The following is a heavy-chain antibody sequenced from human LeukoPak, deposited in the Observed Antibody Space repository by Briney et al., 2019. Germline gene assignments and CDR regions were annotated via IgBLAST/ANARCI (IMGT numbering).Heavy chain of an antibody. V-gene: IGHV6-1*01. D-gene: IGHD6-19*01. CDR1: GDCVSSNSAA. J-gene: IGHJ5*02. CDR3: ASALRTSGWYGYNWFDP. CDR2: TYYRSKWYN. Sequence: SQTLSLTCAISGDCVSSNSAAWNWIRQSPSRGLEWLGRTYYRSKWYNDYAISVKSRITINPDTSKNQFSLQLNSVTPDDTAVYYCASALRTSGWYGYNWFDPWGQGTLVIVSS.